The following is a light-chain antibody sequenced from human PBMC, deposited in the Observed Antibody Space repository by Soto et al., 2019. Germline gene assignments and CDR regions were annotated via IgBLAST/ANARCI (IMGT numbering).Light chain of an antibody. CDR2: EGS. V-gene: IGLV2-23*01. Sequence: QSALTQPASVSGSPGQSITISCTGTSSDVGSYNLVSWYQQHPGKAPKLMIYEGSKRPSGVSNRFSGSKSGNTASLTISGLQAEDEADYYCCSYAGSSTSLRHSFGGGTKLTVL. J-gene: IGLJ2*01. CDR1: SSDVGSYNL. CDR3: CSYAGSSTSLRHS.